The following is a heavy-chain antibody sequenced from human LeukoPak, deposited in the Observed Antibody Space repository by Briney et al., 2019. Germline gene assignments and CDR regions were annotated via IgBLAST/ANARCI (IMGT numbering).Heavy chain of an antibody. V-gene: IGHV3-74*01. J-gene: IGHJ5*02. CDR2: INGDGSTT. Sequence: GGSLRLSCAASGFTFSTSWMHWVRQAPGKGLVWVSRINGDGSTTGYADSVKGRFTISRDNTKNTLYLHMNSLRAEDTAVYYRASSSISAAPFDPWGQGTLVTVSS. CDR1: GFTFSTSW. D-gene: IGHD6-13*01. CDR3: ASSSISAAPFDP.